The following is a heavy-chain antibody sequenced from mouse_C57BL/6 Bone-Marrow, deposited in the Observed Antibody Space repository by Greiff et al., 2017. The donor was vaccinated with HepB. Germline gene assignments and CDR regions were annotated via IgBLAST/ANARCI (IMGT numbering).Heavy chain of an antibody. CDR1: GYTFTDYY. CDR3: ARYGAYGYEDYYAMDY. D-gene: IGHD2-2*01. V-gene: IGHV1-76*01. Sequence: VKLVESGAELVRPGASVKLSCKASGYTFTDYYINWVKQRPGQGLEWIARIYPGSGNTYYNEKFKGKATLTAEKSSSTAYMQLSSLTSEDSAVYFCARYGAYGYEDYYAMDYWGQGTSVTVSS. CDR2: IYPGSGNT. J-gene: IGHJ4*01.